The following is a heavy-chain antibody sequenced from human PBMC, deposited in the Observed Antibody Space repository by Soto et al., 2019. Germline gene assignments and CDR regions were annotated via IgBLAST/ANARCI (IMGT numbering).Heavy chain of an antibody. Sequence: QVQLVQSGAEVKKPGASVKVSCKASGYTFTSYGISWVRQAPGQGLEWMGWSSTNNGDTNYAQKLQGRVTMTTDTSTSTAYMEVRSLRSDDTAVYYCARGREVRVGATAFDYWGQGTLVTVSS. CDR3: ARGREVRVGATAFDY. J-gene: IGHJ4*02. D-gene: IGHD1-26*01. CDR2: SSTNNGDT. V-gene: IGHV1-18*01. CDR1: GYTFTSYG.